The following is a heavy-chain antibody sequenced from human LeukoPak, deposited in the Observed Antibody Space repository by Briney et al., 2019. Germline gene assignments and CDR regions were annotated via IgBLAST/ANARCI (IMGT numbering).Heavy chain of an antibody. CDR1: GGSISSSSYY. D-gene: IGHD3-10*01. J-gene: IGHJ4*02. CDR2: IHHSGST. Sequence: PSETLSLTCTVSGGSISSSSYYWGWIRQPPGKGLEWIGSIHHSGSTYYNPSLKSRVTISVDTSKNQFSLKLSSVSAADTAVYYCASYYYYASGSYPFDYWGQGTLVTVSS. CDR3: ASYYYYASGSYPFDY. V-gene: IGHV4-39*07.